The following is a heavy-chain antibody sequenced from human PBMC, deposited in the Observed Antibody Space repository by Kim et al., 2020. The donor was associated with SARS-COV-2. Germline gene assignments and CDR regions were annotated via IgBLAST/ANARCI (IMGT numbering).Heavy chain of an antibody. Sequence: PSLKSRVTISVDTSKNQFSLKLSSVTAADTAVYYCARLTFEGVIEGWFDPWGQGTLVTVSS. D-gene: IGHD2-21*01. J-gene: IGHJ5*02. CDR3: ARLTFEGVIEGWFDP. V-gene: IGHV4-61*07.